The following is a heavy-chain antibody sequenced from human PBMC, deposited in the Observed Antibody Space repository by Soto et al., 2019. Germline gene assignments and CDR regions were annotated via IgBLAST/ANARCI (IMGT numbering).Heavy chain of an antibody. CDR1: GFTFDDYT. D-gene: IGHD3-16*01. CDR2: ISWDGGTT. J-gene: IGHJ2*01. V-gene: IGHV3-43*01. CDR3: AKGGDYWYFDL. Sequence: QLVESGGVVVQPGGSLRLSCAASGFTFDDYTMHWVRHVPGKGLDWVSTISWDGGTTYYADSVKGRFTISRDNSKSSLYLQMNGLRTEDSAFYYCAKGGDYWYFDLWGRGTLATVSS.